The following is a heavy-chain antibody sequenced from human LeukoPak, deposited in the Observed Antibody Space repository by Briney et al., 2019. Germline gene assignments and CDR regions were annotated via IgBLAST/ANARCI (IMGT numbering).Heavy chain of an antibody. Sequence: PGGSLRLSCAASGFTFSSYGMHWVRQAPSKGLEWVAVISYDGSNKYYADSVKGRFTISRDNSKNTLYLQMNSLRAEDTAVYYCAKDPAVVWFGSHPDYWGQGTLVTVSP. CDR3: AKDPAVVWFGSHPDY. CDR1: GFTFSSYG. V-gene: IGHV3-30*18. CDR2: ISYDGSNK. D-gene: IGHD3-10*01. J-gene: IGHJ4*02.